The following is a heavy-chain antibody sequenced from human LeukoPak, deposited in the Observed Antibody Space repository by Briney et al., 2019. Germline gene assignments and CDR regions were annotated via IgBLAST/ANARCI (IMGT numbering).Heavy chain of an antibody. V-gene: IGHV4-31*03. Sequence: SETQSLTCTVSGGSFGRSGYYWSWIRQHPGKGLEWIGYIYYSGSTYYNPSLKSRVTISVDTSKNQFSLKLSSVTAADTAVYYCARDPRPWGQGTLVTLSS. J-gene: IGHJ5*02. CDR3: ARDPRP. CDR2: IYYSGST. CDR1: GGSFGRSGYY.